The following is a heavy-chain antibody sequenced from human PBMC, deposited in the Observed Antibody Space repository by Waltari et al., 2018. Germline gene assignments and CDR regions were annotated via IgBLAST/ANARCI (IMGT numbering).Heavy chain of an antibody. D-gene: IGHD3-3*01. CDR3: AVERVTIFGVVITENPYYYYGMDV. J-gene: IGHJ6*02. CDR1: GGTFSSYA. V-gene: IGHV1-69*01. CDR2: IIPIFGTA. Sequence: QVQLVQSGAEVKKPGSSVKVSCKASGGTFSSYAISWVRQAPGQGLEWMGGIIPIFGTANYAQKFQGIVTITADESTSTAYMELSSLRSEDTAVYYCAVERVTIFGVVITENPYYYYGMDVWGQGTTVTVSS.